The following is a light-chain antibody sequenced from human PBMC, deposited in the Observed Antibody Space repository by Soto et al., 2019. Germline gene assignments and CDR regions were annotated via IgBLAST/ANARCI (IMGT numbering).Light chain of an antibody. CDR1: QTVRNKY. CDR2: DAS. Sequence: EFVFTQSPGTLSLSPGERATLSCRASQTVRNKYLAWYQQKPGQAPRLLIYDASSRANGIPDRFSGGGSGTDLTLTISRLEPEDFAVYYGQQYNNWPTITFGQGTRLEIK. CDR3: QQYNNWPTIT. J-gene: IGKJ5*01. V-gene: IGKV3D-20*02.